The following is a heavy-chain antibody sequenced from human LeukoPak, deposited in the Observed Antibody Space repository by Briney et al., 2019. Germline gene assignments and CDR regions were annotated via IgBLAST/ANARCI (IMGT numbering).Heavy chain of an antibody. CDR2: ISSSGGST. D-gene: IGHD3-22*01. CDR3: ARDYYDSSGPFSY. Sequence: GGSLRLSCAASGFTFSSHAMSRVRQAPGKGLEWVSAISSSGGSTYDADSVKGRFTISRDNSKNTLYLQMNSLRAEDTAVYYCARDYYDSSGPFSYWGQGTLVTVSS. CDR1: GFTFSSHA. J-gene: IGHJ4*02. V-gene: IGHV3-23*01.